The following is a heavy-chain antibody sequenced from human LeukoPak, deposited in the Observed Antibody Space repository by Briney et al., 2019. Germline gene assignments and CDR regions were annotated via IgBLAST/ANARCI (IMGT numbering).Heavy chain of an antibody. V-gene: IGHV4-4*07. CDR3: ARDDNDFWSGIDAFDI. J-gene: IGHJ3*02. D-gene: IGHD3-3*01. CDR2: IYTSGST. Sequence: SETLSLTCTVSGGSISSYYWSWIRQPAGKGLEWIGRIYTSGSTNYNPSLKSRVTMSVDTSKNQFSLKLSSVTAADTAVYYCARDDNDFWSGIDAFDIWGQGTMVTVSS. CDR1: GGSISSYY.